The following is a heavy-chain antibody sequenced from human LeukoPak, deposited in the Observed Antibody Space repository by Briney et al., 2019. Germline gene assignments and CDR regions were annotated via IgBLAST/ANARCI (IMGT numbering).Heavy chain of an antibody. CDR1: GYSISTGYY. V-gene: IGHV4-38-2*02. Sequence: SETLSLTCTVSGYSISTGYYWDWIRQPPGKGLEWIGYIYYSGSTNYNPSLKSRVTISVDTSKNQFSLKLSSVTAADTAVYYCARGKGWFDPWGQGTLVTVSS. J-gene: IGHJ5*02. CDR2: IYYSGST. CDR3: ARGKGWFDP.